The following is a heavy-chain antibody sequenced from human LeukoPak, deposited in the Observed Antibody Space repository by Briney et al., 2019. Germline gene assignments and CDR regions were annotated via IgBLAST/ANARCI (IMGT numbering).Heavy chain of an antibody. CDR2: ISYDGSNK. CDR3: AKDRSWSRHYYGMDV. J-gene: IGHJ6*02. V-gene: IGHV3-30*18. D-gene: IGHD2-15*01. Sequence: GGSLRLSCAASGFTFSSYGMHWVRQAPGKGLEWVAVISYDGSNKYYADSVKGRFTISRDNSKNTLYLQMNSLRAEDTAVYYCAKDRSWSRHYYGMDVWGQGTTVTVSS. CDR1: GFTFSSYG.